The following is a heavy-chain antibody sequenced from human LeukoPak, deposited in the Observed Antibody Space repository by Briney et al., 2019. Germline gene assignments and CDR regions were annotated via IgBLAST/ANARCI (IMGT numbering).Heavy chain of an antibody. D-gene: IGHD1-1*01. CDR2: IYYSGST. V-gene: IGHV4-59*01. CDR1: GGSISGYY. J-gene: IGHJ4*02. CDR3: ARDGPTGFDY. Sequence: PGTLSLTCTVSGGSISGYYWSWIRQPPGKGLAWIGSIYYSGSTTSNPSLKSRVTISVDTSKNQFSLKLSSVTAADTAVYYCARDGPTGFDYWGQGTLVTVSS.